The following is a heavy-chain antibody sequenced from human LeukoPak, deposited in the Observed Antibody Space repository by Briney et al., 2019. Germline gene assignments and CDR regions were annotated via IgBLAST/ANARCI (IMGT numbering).Heavy chain of an antibody. CDR3: ARGRPYCGGDCYLGY. J-gene: IGHJ4*02. CDR1: GFTVSSNY. V-gene: IGHV3-66*02. CDR2: FYSGGST. D-gene: IGHD2-21*02. Sequence: GSLRLSCAASGFTVSSNYMSWVRQAPGKGLEWVSVFYSGGSTYYADSVKGRFTISRDNTKNTLYLQMNSLRAEDTAVYYCARGRPYCGGDCYLGYWGPGTLVTVSS.